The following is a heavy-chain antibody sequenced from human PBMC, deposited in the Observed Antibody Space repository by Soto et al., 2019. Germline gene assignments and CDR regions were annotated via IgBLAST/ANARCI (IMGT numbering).Heavy chain of an antibody. CDR3: VRGDNWSDEASDY. CDR2: IYYSGST. CDR1: GGSISSGGYY. J-gene: IGHJ4*02. V-gene: IGHV4-31*03. D-gene: IGHD1-1*01. Sequence: SETLSLTCTVSGGSISSGGYYWSWIRQHPGKGLEWIGYIYYSGSTYYNPSLKSRVTISADTSKKQFSLKLSSVTAADTAIYYCVRGDNWSDEASDYWGQGTLVTVSS.